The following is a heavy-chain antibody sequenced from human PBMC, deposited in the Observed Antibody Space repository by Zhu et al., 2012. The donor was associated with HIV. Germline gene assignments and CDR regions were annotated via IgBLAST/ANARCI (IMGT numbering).Heavy chain of an antibody. V-gene: IGHV4-30-4*08. CDR2: IYYSGST. Sequence: QVQLQESGPGLVKPSQTLSLTCTVSGGSISSGDYYWSWIRQPPGKGLEWIGYIYYSGSTYYNPSLKSRVTISVDTSKNQFSLKLSSVTAADTAVYYCARELGIAVAGGNAFDIWGQGTMVTVSS. CDR3: ARELGIAVAGGNAFDI. CDR1: GGSISSGDYY. J-gene: IGHJ3*02. D-gene: IGHD6-19*01.